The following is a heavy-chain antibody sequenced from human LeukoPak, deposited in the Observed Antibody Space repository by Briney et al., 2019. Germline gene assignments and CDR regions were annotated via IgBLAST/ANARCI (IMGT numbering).Heavy chain of an antibody. D-gene: IGHD3-22*01. V-gene: IGHV4-4*07. J-gene: IGHJ6*03. CDR1: GYSISSGYY. CDR2: IYTSGST. CDR3: AGAYYVPSYYMDV. Sequence: SETLSLTCAVSGYSISSGYYWGWIRQPAGKGLEWIGRIYTSGSTNYNPSLKSRVTMSVDTSKNQFSLKLSSVTAADTAAYYCAGAYYVPSYYMDVWGKGTTVTVSS.